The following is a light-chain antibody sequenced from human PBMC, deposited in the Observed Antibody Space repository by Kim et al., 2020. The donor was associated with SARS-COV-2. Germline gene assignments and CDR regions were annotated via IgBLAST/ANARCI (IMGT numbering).Light chain of an antibody. V-gene: IGLV2-23*02. CDR2: EVS. CDR1: SSDVGSYNL. J-gene: IGLJ1*01. Sequence: GHSITISCTGTSSDVGSYNLVSWYQQHPGNAPKLMIYEVSKRPSGVSNRFSGSKSGNTASLRISGLQAEDEADYYCCSYAGSSTYVFGTGTKVTVL. CDR3: CSYAGSSTYV.